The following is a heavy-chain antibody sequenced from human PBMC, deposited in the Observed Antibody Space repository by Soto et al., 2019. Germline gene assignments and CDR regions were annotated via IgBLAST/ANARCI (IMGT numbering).Heavy chain of an antibody. J-gene: IGHJ6*02. CDR1: GFTFSSYG. V-gene: IGHV3-33*01. D-gene: IGHD1-26*01. CDR3: ARGGSYRLSSGYYGMDV. Sequence: GGSLRLSCAASGFTFSSYGMHWVRQAPGKGLEWVAVIWYDGSNKYYADSVKGRFTISRDNSKNTLYLQMNSLRAEDTAVYYCARGGSYRLSSGYYGMDVWGQGTTVTVSS. CDR2: IWYDGSNK.